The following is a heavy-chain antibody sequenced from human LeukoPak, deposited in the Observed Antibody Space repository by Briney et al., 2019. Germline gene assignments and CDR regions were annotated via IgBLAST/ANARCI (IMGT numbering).Heavy chain of an antibody. CDR1: GLTVGFKC. V-gene: IGHV3-66*01. J-gene: IGHJ4*02. Sequence: GGSLRLSCAASGLTVGFKCMSWVRQAPGKGLEWVSIIYSGGSSYYADSVKGRFTVSRDTSKNTLYLQMNSLRAEDTAVYYCATRPDGNDVPYFDYWGQGTMVTVSS. CDR3: ATRPDGNDVPYFDY. CDR2: IYSGGSS. D-gene: IGHD5-12*01.